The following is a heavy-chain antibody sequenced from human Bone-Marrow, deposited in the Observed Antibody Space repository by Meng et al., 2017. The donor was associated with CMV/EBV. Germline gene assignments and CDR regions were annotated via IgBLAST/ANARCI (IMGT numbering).Heavy chain of an antibody. Sequence: SETLSLTCAVYGGSFSGYYWSWIRQPPGKGLEWIGEINHSGSTNYNSSLKSRVTISLDTSKKQFSLKLSSVTAADTAVYFCARGLSPTGAIGYWGQGTRVTGSS. V-gene: IGHV4-34*01. CDR3: ARGLSPTGAIGY. CDR2: INHSGST. J-gene: IGHJ4*02. CDR1: GGSFSGYY. D-gene: IGHD2-2*01.